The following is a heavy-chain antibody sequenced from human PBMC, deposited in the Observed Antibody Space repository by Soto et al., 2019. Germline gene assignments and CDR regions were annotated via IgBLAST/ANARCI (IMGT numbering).Heavy chain of an antibody. CDR2: IIPIFGTA. V-gene: IGHV1-69*13. CDR3: ARGLDYYDSSGYYVGY. J-gene: IGHJ4*02. D-gene: IGHD3-22*01. Sequence: SVKVSCKASGGTFSSYAISWVRQAPGQGLEWMGGIIPIFGTANYAQKFQGRVTITADESTSTAYMELSSLRSEDTAVYYCARGLDYYDSSGYYVGYWGQGTLVTVS. CDR1: GGTFSSYA.